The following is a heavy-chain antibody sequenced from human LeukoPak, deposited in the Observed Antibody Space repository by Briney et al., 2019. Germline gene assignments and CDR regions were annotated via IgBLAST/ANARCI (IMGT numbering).Heavy chain of an antibody. J-gene: IGHJ6*02. CDR1: GDSINSYY. D-gene: IGHD3-3*01. Sequence: SETLSLTCIVFGDSINSYYWSWIRQPPGKGLEWIAYIYHSGDSNYNPSLKSRVTISIDTSKNQLSLNLRSVTAADTAVYYCARDQEITIFGVVTPYYYGMDVWGQGTTVTVSS. CDR2: IYHSGDS. CDR3: ARDQEITIFGVVTPYYYGMDV. V-gene: IGHV4-59*12.